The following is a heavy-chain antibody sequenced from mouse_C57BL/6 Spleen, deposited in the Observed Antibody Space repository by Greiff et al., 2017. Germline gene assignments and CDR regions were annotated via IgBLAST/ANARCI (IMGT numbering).Heavy chain of an antibody. D-gene: IGHD2-5*01. V-gene: IGHV2-6*01. CDR2: IWGVGST. Sequence: VKLLESGPGLVAPSQCLSITCTVSGFSLTSYGVAWVRQSPGKGLEWLGVIWGVGSTNYNSALKSRLSISKDNSKSQVFLKMNSLQTDDTAMYYCARRYYSNSYWYFDVWGTGTTVTVSS. CDR3: ARRYYSNSYWYFDV. CDR1: GFSLTSYG. J-gene: IGHJ1*03.